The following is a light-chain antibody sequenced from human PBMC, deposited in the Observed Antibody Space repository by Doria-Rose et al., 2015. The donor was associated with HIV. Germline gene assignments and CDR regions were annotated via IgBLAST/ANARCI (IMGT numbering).Light chain of an antibody. J-gene: IGKJ1*01. CDR3: QQYNSYWT. V-gene: IGKV1-5*03. CDR2: EAS. CDR1: QSISTW. Sequence: DIQVTQSPSTLSASVGDRVTITCRASQSISTWLAWYQQIPGKAPKLLIYEASSLGGGVPSRFSGSGSGTEFTLTINSLQPDDFATYYCQQYNSYWTFGQGTKVEIK.